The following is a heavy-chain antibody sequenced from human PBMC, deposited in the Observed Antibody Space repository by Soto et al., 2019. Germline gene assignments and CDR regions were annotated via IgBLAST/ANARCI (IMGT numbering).Heavy chain of an antibody. V-gene: IGHV3-23*01. Sequence: PGGSLRLSCAASGFTFSSYAMSWVRQAPGKGLEWVSAISGSGGSTYYADSVKGRFTISRDNSKNTLYLQMNSLRAEDTAVYYCARYYDFWSGYSLNPYYYYGMDVWGQGTTVTVS. CDR2: ISGSGGST. CDR1: GFTFSSYA. D-gene: IGHD3-3*01. CDR3: ARYYDFWSGYSLNPYYYYGMDV. J-gene: IGHJ6*02.